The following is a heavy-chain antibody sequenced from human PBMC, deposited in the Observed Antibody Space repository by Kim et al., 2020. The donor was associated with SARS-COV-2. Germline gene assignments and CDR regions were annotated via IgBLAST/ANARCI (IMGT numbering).Heavy chain of an antibody. J-gene: IGHJ3*01. Sequence: SETLSLTCTVSGYSISSAYYWAWVRQPPGKGLELIGSIRHSGSTYYNPSLKSRVTVSMDTSRNQFSLKLTSVTAADTAVYYCARDGSLGSGTYDGFVLWG. V-gene: IGHV4-38-2*02. D-gene: IGHD3-10*01. CDR1: GYSISSAYY. CDR2: IRHSGST. CDR3: ARDGSLGSGTYDGFVL.